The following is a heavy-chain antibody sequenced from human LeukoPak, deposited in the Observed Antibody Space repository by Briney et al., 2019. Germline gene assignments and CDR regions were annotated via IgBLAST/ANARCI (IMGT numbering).Heavy chain of an antibody. J-gene: IGHJ2*01. CDR1: GFTFSSYG. Sequence: GGSLRLSCAASGFTFSSYGMHWVRQAPGKGLEWVAVIWYDGTNKYYADSVKGRFTISRDNSKNTLYLQMNSLRAEDTAVYYCARDGHIVVVTAMPPCGNFDLWGRGTLVTVSS. D-gene: IGHD2-21*02. V-gene: IGHV3-33*01. CDR2: IWYDGTNK. CDR3: ARDGHIVVVTAMPPCGNFDL.